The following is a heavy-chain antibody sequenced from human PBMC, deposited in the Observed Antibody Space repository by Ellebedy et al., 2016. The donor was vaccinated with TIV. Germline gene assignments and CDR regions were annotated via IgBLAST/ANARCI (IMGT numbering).Heavy chain of an antibody. Sequence: PGGSLRLSCAASGFTFTTFWTSWVRQAPGKGLEWVGNINQDGSEKCYGDSVKGRFTSSRDNAKNSVYLQMNSLRAEDTAVYYCARENWYNDYWGQGTLVTVSS. D-gene: IGHD1/OR15-1a*01. CDR3: ARENWYNDY. CDR2: INQDGSEK. CDR1: GFTFTTFW. V-gene: IGHV3-7*04. J-gene: IGHJ4*02.